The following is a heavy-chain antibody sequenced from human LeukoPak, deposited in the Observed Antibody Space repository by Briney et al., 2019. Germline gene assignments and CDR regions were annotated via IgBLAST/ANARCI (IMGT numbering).Heavy chain of an antibody. J-gene: IGHJ4*02. Sequence: PSETLSLTCTVSGGSISSSSYYWGWIRQPPGKGLEWIGSIYYSGSTYYNPSLKSRVTISVDTSKNQFSLKLSSVTAADTAVYYCAREAPPTVAATSYFFDYWGQGTLVTVFS. D-gene: IGHD2-15*01. V-gene: IGHV4-39*07. CDR2: IYYSGST. CDR3: AREAPPTVAATSYFFDY. CDR1: GGSISSSSYY.